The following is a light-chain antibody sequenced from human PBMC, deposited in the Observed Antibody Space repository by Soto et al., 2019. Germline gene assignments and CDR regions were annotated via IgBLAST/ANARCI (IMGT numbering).Light chain of an antibody. CDR1: TSNIENNY. CDR2: SNN. CDR3: AAWDDSLSSWV. Sequence: QSVLTQPPSASGTPGQRVTISCSGSTSNIENNYLYWYQQLPGTAPKVLIYSNNERPSGVPDRFSGSKSGTSASLAISGLRSEDEAYYYCAAWDDSLSSWVFGGGTKLTVL. V-gene: IGLV1-47*02. J-gene: IGLJ3*02.